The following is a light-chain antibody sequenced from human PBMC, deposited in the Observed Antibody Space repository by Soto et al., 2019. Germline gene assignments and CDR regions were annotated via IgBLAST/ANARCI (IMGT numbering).Light chain of an antibody. CDR1: QSLLHSNGNNY. V-gene: IGKV2-28*01. CDR3: MQALQTPLT. J-gene: IGKJ5*01. Sequence: DIVMTQSPLSLPVTTGEPASISCRSSQSLLHSNGNNYFDWYLQKPGQSPQLLIYLGSNRASGVPDRFSGSGSGTDFTLKISRVEAEDVGVYYCMQALQTPLTFGQGTRLEIK. CDR2: LGS.